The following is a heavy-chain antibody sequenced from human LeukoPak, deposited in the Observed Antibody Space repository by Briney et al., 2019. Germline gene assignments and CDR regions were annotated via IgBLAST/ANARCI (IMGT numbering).Heavy chain of an antibody. D-gene: IGHD3-3*01. J-gene: IGHJ4*02. Sequence: GASVKVSCKASGGTFSSYAISWVRQAPGKGLEWMGGFDPENNETIYAQKFQGRVTMTEDTSTDTAYMELSSLRSEDTAVYYCATYLGMGYYFDSWGQGTLVTVSS. V-gene: IGHV1-24*01. CDR2: FDPENNET. CDR1: GGTFSSYA. CDR3: ATYLGMGYYFDS.